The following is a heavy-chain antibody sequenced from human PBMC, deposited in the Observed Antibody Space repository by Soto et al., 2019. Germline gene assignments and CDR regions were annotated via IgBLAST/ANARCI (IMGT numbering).Heavy chain of an antibody. CDR3: AKESVEATYSFYGLDV. CDR1: GFTFASYG. D-gene: IGHD4-4*01. CDR2: VSFDSKNK. J-gene: IGHJ6*02. Sequence: LVESGGRVVRPGRSLTLSCAASGFTFASYGMHRVRQAPGKGLEWVATVSFDSKNKYYIDSVEGRFTISRDNSENTLSLQMNSLRHEDTAVYYCAKESVEATYSFYGLDVWGPGTTVTVSS. V-gene: IGHV3-30*18.